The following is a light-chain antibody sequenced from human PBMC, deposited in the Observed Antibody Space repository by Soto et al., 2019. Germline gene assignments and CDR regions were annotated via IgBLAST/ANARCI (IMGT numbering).Light chain of an antibody. CDR3: QQYGRSPRT. Sequence: EIVLTQSPGTLSLSPGERATLSCRASQSVSSSYLAWYQQKPGQAPRLLIYGASSRATGIPDRFSGSGSGTDFTLTISRLEPEDFAVYYCQQYGRSPRTFGQGIKLEIK. CDR1: QSVSSSY. V-gene: IGKV3-20*01. CDR2: GAS. J-gene: IGKJ2*02.